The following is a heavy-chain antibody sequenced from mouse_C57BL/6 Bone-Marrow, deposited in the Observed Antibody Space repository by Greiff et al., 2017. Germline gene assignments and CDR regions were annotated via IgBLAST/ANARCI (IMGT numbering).Heavy chain of an antibody. CDR3: AREGTGNY. V-gene: IGHV1-50*01. CDR1: GYTFTSYW. CDR2: IDPSDSYT. J-gene: IGHJ2*01. Sequence: VQLQQPGAELVKPGASVKLSCKASGYTFTSYWMQWVQQRPGQGLEWIGEIDPSDSYTNSNQKFKGKATLTVDTSSSTAYMQLSSLTSEDSAVYYCAREGTGNYWGKGTTLTVSS. D-gene: IGHD4-1*01.